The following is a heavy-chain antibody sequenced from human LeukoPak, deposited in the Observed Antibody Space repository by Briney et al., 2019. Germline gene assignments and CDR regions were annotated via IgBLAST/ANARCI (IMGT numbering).Heavy chain of an antibody. D-gene: IGHD3-10*01. V-gene: IGHV1-58*02. J-gene: IGHJ4*02. CDR3: AASTLLWFGELGLDY. CDR2: IVVGSGNT. CDR1: GFTFTSSA. Sequence: SVKVSCKASGFTFTSSAMQWVRQARGQRLEWIGRIVVGSGNTNYAQKFQERVTITRDMSTSTAYMELSSLRSEDTAVYYCAASTLLWFGELGLDYWGQGTLVTVSS.